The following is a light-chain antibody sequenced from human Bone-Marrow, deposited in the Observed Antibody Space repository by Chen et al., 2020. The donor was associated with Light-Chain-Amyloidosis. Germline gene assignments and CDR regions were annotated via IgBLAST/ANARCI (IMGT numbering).Light chain of an antibody. CDR3: SSYTITNTLV. Sequence: QSALTQPASVSGSPGQAITISCTGTSSDVGGDNHVSWYQQHPDKAPKLMIYEDTNRHTCVHYRFSGSKSDNTSSLTISALQTEDEADYFCSSYTITNTLVFGSGTRVTVL. J-gene: IGLJ1*01. CDR1: SSDVGGDNH. CDR2: EDT. V-gene: IGLV2-14*01.